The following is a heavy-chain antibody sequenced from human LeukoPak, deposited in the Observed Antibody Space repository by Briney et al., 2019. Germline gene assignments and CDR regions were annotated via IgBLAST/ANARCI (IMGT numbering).Heavy chain of an antibody. Sequence: SETLSLTCTVYWSWIRQPPGKGLEWIGYIYYSGSTNYNPSLKSRVTISVDTSKNQFSLKLSSVTAADTAVYYCARGMAGILQLAYCGGDCEGILTYYFDYWGQGTLVTVSS. CDR2: IYYSGST. D-gene: IGHD2-21*02. J-gene: IGHJ4*02. CDR3: ARGMAGILQLAYCGGDCEGILTYYFDY. V-gene: IGHV4-59*01.